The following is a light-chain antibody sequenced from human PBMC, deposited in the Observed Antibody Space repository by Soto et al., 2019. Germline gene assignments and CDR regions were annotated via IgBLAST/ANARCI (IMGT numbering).Light chain of an antibody. CDR2: VNSDGSH. V-gene: IGLV4-69*01. J-gene: IGLJ3*02. CDR1: SDHSNYI. Sequence: VLTQSPSASASLGASVKLTCTLSSDHSNYIIAWHQQPPEKGPRYLMKVNSDGSHTKGNGIPDRFSGSSSGAERYLTISSLQSEDEAIYYCQTWGTGIRVFGGGTKLTVL. CDR3: QTWGTGIRV.